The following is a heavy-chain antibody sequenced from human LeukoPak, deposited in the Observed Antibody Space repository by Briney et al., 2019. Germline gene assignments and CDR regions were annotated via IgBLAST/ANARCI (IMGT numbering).Heavy chain of an antibody. J-gene: IGHJ4*02. CDR3: ASPLDGRQPIDY. CDR2: INLNSGGA. D-gene: IGHD2-15*01. Sequence: ASVKVSCKASGYTFTGYYMHWVRQAPGQGLEWMGWINLNSGGANYAQKFQGRVTMTRDTSISTAYMELSRLRSDDTAVYYCASPLDGRQPIDYWGQGTLVTVSS. CDR1: GYTFTGYY. V-gene: IGHV1-2*02.